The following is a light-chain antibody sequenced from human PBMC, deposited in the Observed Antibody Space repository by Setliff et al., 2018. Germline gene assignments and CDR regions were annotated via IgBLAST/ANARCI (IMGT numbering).Light chain of an antibody. Sequence: QSVLAQPPSASGSPGQSVTISCTGTSIYSRRYDYVSWYQQHPGKAPKLLLYEVKKRPSRVPDRFSGSKSDNTASLTVSGLQAEDEADYYCSSHGGSNNWSVFGSGTKVTVL. CDR1: SIYSRRYDY. CDR3: SSHGGSNNWSV. V-gene: IGLV2-8*01. CDR2: EVK. J-gene: IGLJ1*01.